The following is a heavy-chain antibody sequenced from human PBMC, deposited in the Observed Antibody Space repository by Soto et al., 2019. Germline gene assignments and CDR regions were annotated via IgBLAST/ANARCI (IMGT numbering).Heavy chain of an antibody. CDR3: ARVVQGYDFWRGYSPFDS. CDR1: GGTFSSYA. V-gene: IGHV1-69*06. J-gene: IGHJ4*02. Sequence: PVKVSCKASGGTFSSYAISWVRQAPGQGPEWMGGIIPIFGTANYAQKFQGRVTITPDKSTGTGYMELSSLRCEDTAVYYCARVVQGYDFWRGYSPFDSWGQGTLFTVAS. CDR2: IIPIFGTA. D-gene: IGHD3-3*01.